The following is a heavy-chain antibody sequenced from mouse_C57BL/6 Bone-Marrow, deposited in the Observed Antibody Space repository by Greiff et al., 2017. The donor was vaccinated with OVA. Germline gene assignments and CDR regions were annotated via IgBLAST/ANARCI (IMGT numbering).Heavy chain of an antibody. CDR1: GYTFTSYW. J-gene: IGHJ2*01. V-gene: IGHV1-55*01. D-gene: IGHD2-1*01. CDR2: IYPGSGST. Sequence: QVQLQQPGAELVKPGASVKMSCKASGYTFTSYWITWVKQRPGQGLEWIGDIYPGSGSTNYNEKFKSKATLTVDTSSSTAYMQLSSLTSEDSAVYYCARPFYYGNSRDYWGQGTTLTVSS. CDR3: ARPFYYGNSRDY.